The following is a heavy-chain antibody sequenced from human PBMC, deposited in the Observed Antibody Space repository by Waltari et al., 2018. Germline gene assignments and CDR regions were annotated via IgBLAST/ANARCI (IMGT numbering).Heavy chain of an antibody. J-gene: IGHJ5*02. Sequence: QVQLQESGPGLVKPSHTLSLTCTVSGGSISSGSYYWSWIRQPAGKGLEWIGYIYTSGSTNYNPSLKSRVTISVDTSKNQFSLKLSSVTAADTAVYYCARAGGYYGSGTGVDPWGQGTLVTVSS. CDR3: ARAGGYYGSGTGVDP. V-gene: IGHV4-61*09. D-gene: IGHD3-10*01. CDR1: GGSISSGSYY. CDR2: IYTSGST.